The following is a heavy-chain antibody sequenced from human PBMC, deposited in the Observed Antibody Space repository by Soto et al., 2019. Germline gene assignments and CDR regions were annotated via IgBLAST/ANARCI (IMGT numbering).Heavy chain of an antibody. CDR3: AHSLYIVATSLVDYFDY. J-gene: IGHJ4*02. CDR1: GFSLSTSGVG. V-gene: IGHV2-5*02. D-gene: IGHD5-12*01. CDR2: IYWDDDK. Sequence: QITLKESGPTLVNPTQTLTLTCTFSGFSLSTSGVGVGWIRQPPGKALEWLALIYWDDDKRYSPSLKSRLTITKDTSKNQVVLTMTNMDPVDTATYYCAHSLYIVATSLVDYFDYWGQGTLVTVSS.